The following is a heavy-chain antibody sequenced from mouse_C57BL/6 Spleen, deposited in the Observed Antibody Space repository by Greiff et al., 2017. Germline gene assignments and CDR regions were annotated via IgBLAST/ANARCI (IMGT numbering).Heavy chain of an antibody. J-gene: IGHJ2*01. Sequence: EVQLQQSGPELVKPGASVTLSCKASGYTFTDYNMHWVKQSHGKSLEWIGSINPNNGGTSYNQKFKGKATVTVNKSSSTAYMELRSLTSEDAAVDDCGYSRWYFDYWGQGTTLTVSS. D-gene: IGHD1-1*01. CDR3: GYSRWYFDY. CDR2: INPNNGGT. V-gene: IGHV1-22*01. CDR1: GYTFTDYN.